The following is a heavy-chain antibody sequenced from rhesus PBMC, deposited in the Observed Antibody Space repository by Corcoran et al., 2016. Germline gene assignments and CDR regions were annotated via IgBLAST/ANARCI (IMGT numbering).Heavy chain of an antibody. CDR1: GYTFPELS. V-gene: IGHV1-111*02. J-gene: IGHJ4*01. CDR3: ASGDWLLSFDY. D-gene: IGHD3-3*01. Sequence: EVQLVQSGAEVKTPGASVKVSCKASGYTFPELSIHWVGQAPGKGLEWMGRVDPEDGEADYAQKFQDRGTITADTSTDTAYMELSSLRSEDTAVYYCASGDWLLSFDYWGQGVLVTVSS. CDR2: VDPEDGEA.